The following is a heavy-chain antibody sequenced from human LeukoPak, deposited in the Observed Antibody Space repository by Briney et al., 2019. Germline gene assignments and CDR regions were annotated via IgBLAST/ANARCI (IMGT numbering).Heavy chain of an antibody. D-gene: IGHD5-24*01. V-gene: IGHV3-48*03. J-gene: IGHJ6*03. CDR2: ISSSGSTI. CDR3: ARSSRDGYNLIDYMGV. Sequence: GGSLRLSCAASGFTFSSYEMNWVRQAPGKGLEWVSYISSSGSTIYYADSVKGRFTISRDNAKNSLYLQMKSLRAEDTAVYYCARSSRDGYNLIDYMGVWGQGTTVTVSS. CDR1: GFTFSSYE.